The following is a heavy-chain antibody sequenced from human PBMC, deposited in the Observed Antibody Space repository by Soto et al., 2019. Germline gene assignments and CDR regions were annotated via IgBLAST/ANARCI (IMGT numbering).Heavy chain of an antibody. CDR1: GGTFSSYA. J-gene: IGHJ4*02. V-gene: IGHV1-69*13. CDR3: AREGLGGDPFDY. CDR2: IIPIFGTA. D-gene: IGHD1-26*01. Sequence: ASVKVSCKASGGTFSSYAISWVRQAPGQGLEWMGGIIPIFGTANYAPKFQGRVTITADESTSTAYMELSSLRSEDTAVYYCAREGLGGDPFDYWGQGTLVTVSS.